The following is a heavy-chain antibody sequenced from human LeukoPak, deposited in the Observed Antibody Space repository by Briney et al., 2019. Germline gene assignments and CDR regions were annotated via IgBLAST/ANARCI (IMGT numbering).Heavy chain of an antibody. CDR1: GGSISSYY. V-gene: IGHV4-59*01. Sequence: SETLSLTCTVSGGSISSYYWSWIRQPPGKGLEWIGYIYYSGSTNYNPSLKSRVTISVDTSKNQFSLKLSSVTAADTAVYYCARVGGWPNYYYYYMDVWGKGTTVTISS. D-gene: IGHD6-19*01. CDR3: ARVGGWPNYYYYYMDV. CDR2: IYYSGST. J-gene: IGHJ6*03.